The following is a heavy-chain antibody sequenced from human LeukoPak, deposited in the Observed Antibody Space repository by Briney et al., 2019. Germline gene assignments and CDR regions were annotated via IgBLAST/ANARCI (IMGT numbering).Heavy chain of an antibody. J-gene: IGHJ6*03. CDR1: GYSFTSYW. CDR3: ARHRYCSSPTCSYYYHYIDV. CDR2: IYPGDSDT. Sequence: GESLKISCKGSGYSFTSYWIGWVRQMPGKGLEWMGIIYPGDSDTRYSPSFQGQVTISADKSISTAYLQWSSLKASDTAMYYCARHRYCSSPTCSYYYHYIDVWGKGTTVTVSS. D-gene: IGHD2-2*01. V-gene: IGHV5-51*01.